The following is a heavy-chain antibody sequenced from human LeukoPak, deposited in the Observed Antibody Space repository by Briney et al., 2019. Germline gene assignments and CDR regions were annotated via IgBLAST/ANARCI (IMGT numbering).Heavy chain of an antibody. CDR3: AKSGGGAYCGGDCYARFGAFDP. Sequence: GGSLRLSCAGSEFTLSAYGMHWVRQAPGKGLEWVAVISHDGSKTYYADSVKGRFTISKDNSKNMVYLQMNSLSAEDTAMYYCAKSGGGAYCGGDCYARFGAFDPWGQGTLVTVSS. CDR2: ISHDGSKT. CDR1: EFTLSAYG. V-gene: IGHV3-30*18. J-gene: IGHJ5*02. D-gene: IGHD2-21*02.